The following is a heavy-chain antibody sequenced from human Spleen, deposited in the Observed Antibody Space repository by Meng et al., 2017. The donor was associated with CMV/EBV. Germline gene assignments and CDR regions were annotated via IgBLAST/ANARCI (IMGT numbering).Heavy chain of an antibody. CDR3: ATGPIAARPSWFDP. D-gene: IGHD6-6*01. V-gene: IGHV1-69*12. Sequence: QVQLVQPGAVVRKPGSSVKVSCKASGGTFSSYAISWVRQAPGQGLEWMGGIIPIFGTANYAQKFQGRVTITADESTSTAYMELSSLRSEDTAVYYCATGPIAARPSWFDPWGQGTLVTVSS. J-gene: IGHJ5*02. CDR1: GGTFSSYA. CDR2: IIPIFGTA.